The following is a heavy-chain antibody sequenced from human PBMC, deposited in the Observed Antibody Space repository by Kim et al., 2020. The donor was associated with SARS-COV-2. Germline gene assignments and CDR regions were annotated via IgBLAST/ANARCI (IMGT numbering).Heavy chain of an antibody. Sequence: TNYNPPLKSRVTISVDTSKNQFSLKLSSVTAADTAVYYCARDLLYGAFDIWGQGTMVTVSS. V-gene: IGHV4-59*01. CDR2: T. J-gene: IGHJ3*02. D-gene: IGHD2-2*02. CDR3: ARDLLYGAFDI.